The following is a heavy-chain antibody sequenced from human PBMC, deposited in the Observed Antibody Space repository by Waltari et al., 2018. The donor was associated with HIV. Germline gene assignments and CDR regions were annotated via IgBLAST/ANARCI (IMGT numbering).Heavy chain of an antibody. D-gene: IGHD2-2*01. J-gene: IGHJ5*02. Sequence: QLQLQESGPGLVKPSETLSLTCTVSGGSISSSSYYWGWIRQPPGKGLEWIGSLYYSGSTYYNPSLKSRVTISVDTSKNQFSLKLSSVTAADTAVYYCARGVLTSRYQLLLENWFDPWGQGTLVTVSS. V-gene: IGHV4-39*07. CDR2: LYYSGST. CDR1: GGSISSSSYY. CDR3: ARGVLTSRYQLLLENWFDP.